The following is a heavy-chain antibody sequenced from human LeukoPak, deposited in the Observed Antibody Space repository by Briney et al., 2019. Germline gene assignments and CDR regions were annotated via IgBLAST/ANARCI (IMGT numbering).Heavy chain of an antibody. V-gene: IGHV3-30-3*01. CDR1: GFTFSSYA. CDR2: ISYDGSNK. D-gene: IGHD5-18*01. Sequence: GGSLRLSCAASGFTFSSYAMHWVRQAPGKGLEWVAVISYDGSNKYYADPVKGRFTISRDNSKNTLYLQMNSLRAEDTAVYYCAKGIQLWLGDFDYWGQGTLVTVSS. CDR3: AKGIQLWLGDFDY. J-gene: IGHJ4*02.